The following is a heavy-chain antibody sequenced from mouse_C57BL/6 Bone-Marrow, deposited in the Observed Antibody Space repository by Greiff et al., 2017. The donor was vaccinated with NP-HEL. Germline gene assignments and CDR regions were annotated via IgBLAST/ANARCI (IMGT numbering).Heavy chain of an antibody. CDR1: GYSITSGYY. CDR3: ARTTPVDY. V-gene: IGHV3-6*01. Sequence: EVQLQESGPGLVKPSQSLSLTCSVTGYSITSGYYWNWIRQFPGNKLEWMGYISYDGSNNYNPSLKNRISITRDTSKNQFFLKLNSVTTEDTATYYCARTTPVDYWGQGTTLTVSS. J-gene: IGHJ2*01. CDR2: ISYDGSN. D-gene: IGHD1-1*01.